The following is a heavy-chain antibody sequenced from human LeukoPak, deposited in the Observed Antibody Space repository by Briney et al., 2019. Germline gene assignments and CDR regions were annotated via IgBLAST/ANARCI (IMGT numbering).Heavy chain of an antibody. J-gene: IGHJ6*02. CDR2: ISAYNGNT. CDR3: AREWYYDFWSGRYYGMDV. D-gene: IGHD3-3*01. CDR1: GYTFTSYG. Sequence: ASVKVSCKASGYTFTSYGISWVRQAPGQGLEWMGWISAYNGNTNYAQKLQGRVTMTTDTSTSTAYMELRSLRSDDTAVYYCAREWYYDFWSGRYYGMDVWGQGTTVTVSS. V-gene: IGHV1-18*01.